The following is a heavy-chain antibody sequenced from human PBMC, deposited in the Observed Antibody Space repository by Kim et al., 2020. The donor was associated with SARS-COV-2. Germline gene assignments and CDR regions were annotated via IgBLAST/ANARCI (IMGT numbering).Heavy chain of an antibody. CDR3: AGHRV. CDR2: IYSGGST. J-gene: IGHJ4*02. Sequence: VIYSGGSTYYADSVKGRFTISRDNSKNTLYLQMNSLRAEDTAVYYCAGHRVWGQGTLVTVSS. V-gene: IGHV3-53*01.